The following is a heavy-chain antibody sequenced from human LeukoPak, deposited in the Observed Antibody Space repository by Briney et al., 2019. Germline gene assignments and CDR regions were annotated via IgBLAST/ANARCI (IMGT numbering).Heavy chain of an antibody. CDR3: ARAKARNDAFDI. Sequence: ASVKVSCKASGYTFTSYDINWVRQATGQGLEWMGWMNPNSGNTGYAQKFQGRVTITRNTSISTAYMELSSLRFEDTAVYYCARAKARNDAFDIWGQGTMVTVSS. CDR1: GYTFTSYD. V-gene: IGHV1-8*03. J-gene: IGHJ3*02. D-gene: IGHD1-14*01. CDR2: MNPNSGNT.